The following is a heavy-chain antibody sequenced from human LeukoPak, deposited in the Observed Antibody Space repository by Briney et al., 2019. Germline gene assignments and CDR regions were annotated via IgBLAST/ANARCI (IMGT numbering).Heavy chain of an antibody. CDR3: ARECGAYYYDSSGYCNDH. D-gene: IGHD3-22*01. V-gene: IGHV1-18*01. J-gene: IGHJ4*02. Sequence: APVKVSCKASGYTFTSYGITWVRQAPGQGLEWMGWISPYNGNTNYAQRLQGRFTMTTDTSTSTAYMELRSLRSDDTAVYYCARECGAYYYDSSGYCNDHWGQGTPVTVSS. CDR2: ISPYNGNT. CDR1: GYTFTSYG.